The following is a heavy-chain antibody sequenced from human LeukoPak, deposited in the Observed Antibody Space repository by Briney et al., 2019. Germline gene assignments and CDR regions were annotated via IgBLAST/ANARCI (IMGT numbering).Heavy chain of an antibody. Sequence: ASVKVSCKASGYTFTSYDINWVRQATGQGLEWMGWMNPNSGNTGYAQKFQGRVTMTRNTSISTAYMELSSLRSEDTAVYYCARGWKYSSSWYQEDTYDAFDIWGQGTMVTVSS. J-gene: IGHJ3*02. CDR3: ARGWKYSSSWYQEDTYDAFDI. CDR2: MNPNSGNT. V-gene: IGHV1-8*01. D-gene: IGHD6-13*01. CDR1: GYTFTSYD.